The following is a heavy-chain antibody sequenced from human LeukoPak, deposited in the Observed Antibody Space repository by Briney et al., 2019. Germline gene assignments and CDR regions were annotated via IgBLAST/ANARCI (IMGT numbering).Heavy chain of an antibody. V-gene: IGHV4-4*07. D-gene: IGHD5-18*01. CDR1: GDPISNYF. J-gene: IGHJ4*02. Sequence: SETLSLTCTVSGDPISNYFWSWVRQPAGKGLEWVGRIYAGEGAKYNPSLETRVTVSVDTSTNQLSLKLSSVTAADTAVYYCAREGYSYGYYFDYWDRGTLVTVSS. CDR2: IYAGEGA. CDR3: AREGYSYGYYFDY.